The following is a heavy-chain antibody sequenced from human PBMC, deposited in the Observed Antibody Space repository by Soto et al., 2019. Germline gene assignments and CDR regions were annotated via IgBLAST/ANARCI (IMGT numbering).Heavy chain of an antibody. CDR2: IFPGDSDT. CDR3: ARGGAFDI. J-gene: IGHJ3*02. CDR1: GGKFVSLC. V-gene: IGHV5-51*01. Sequence: ESMRVPWSVFGGKFVSLCSGWVRQMPGKGLELMGIIFPGDSDTRYSPSFQGQVTISADKSISTAYLQWRSLEASDTAMYYCARGGAFDIWGQGTMVTVSS.